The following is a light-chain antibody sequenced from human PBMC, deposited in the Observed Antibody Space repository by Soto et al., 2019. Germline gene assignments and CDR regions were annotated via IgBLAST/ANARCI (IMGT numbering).Light chain of an antibody. J-gene: IGLJ1*01. V-gene: IGLV2-23*01. CDR2: EGS. CDR3: CSYGGSSTYV. Sequence: QSALTQPASVSGSPGQSITISCTGTSNDVGNYNLVSWYQQHPCKAPKLVIYEGSLRPSGISNRCSGSKSGNTASLTISGLQAEDEAEYYCCSYGGSSTYVFGTGTKLTVL. CDR1: SNDVGNYNL.